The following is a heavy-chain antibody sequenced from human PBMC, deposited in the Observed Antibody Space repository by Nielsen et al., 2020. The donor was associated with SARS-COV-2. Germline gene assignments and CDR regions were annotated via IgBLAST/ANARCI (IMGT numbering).Heavy chain of an antibody. CDR2: IYYSGST. CDR1: GGSISSGGYY. CDR3: ARERVGGITIFGVVTRYGMDV. D-gene: IGHD3-3*01. J-gene: IGHJ6*02. Sequence: LRLSCTVSGGSISSGGYYWSWIRQRPGKGLEWIGYIYYSGSTYYNPSLKSRVTISVDTSKDQFSLKLSSVTAADTALYYCARERVGGITIFGVVTRYGMDVWGQGTTVTVSS. V-gene: IGHV4-30-4*08.